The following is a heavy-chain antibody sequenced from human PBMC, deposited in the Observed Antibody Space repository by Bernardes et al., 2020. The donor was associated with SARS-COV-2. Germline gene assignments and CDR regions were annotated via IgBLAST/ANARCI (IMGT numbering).Heavy chain of an antibody. D-gene: IGHD3-3*01. CDR1: GYTFSGYY. CDR3: ARDANPLTDNEFWGVWFDP. J-gene: IGHJ5*02. CDR2: IHPNSGGT. V-gene: IGHV1-2*02. Sequence: ASVKVSCMASGYTFSGYYLHWVRQAPGRGVEWMGWIHPNSGGTNYAEKFQGGITMTRDTSISSAYMELSRLRSDDTAVDYCARDANPLTDNEFWGVWFDPGSQRALFAV.